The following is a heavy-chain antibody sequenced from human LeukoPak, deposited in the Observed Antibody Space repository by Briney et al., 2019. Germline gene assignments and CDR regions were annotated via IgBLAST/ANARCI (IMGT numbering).Heavy chain of an antibody. D-gene: IGHD2-21*01. J-gene: IGHJ6*03. Sequence: SVKVSCKASGGTFSIYAISWVRQAPGQGLEWMGGIIPIFGTANYAQKFQGRVTITTDESTSTAYMELSSLRSEDTAVYYCARGDPQAYRQPRPGYYYYMDVWGKGTTVTVSS. CDR1: GGTFSIYA. CDR2: IIPIFGTA. CDR3: ARGDPQAYRQPRPGYYYYMDV. V-gene: IGHV1-69*05.